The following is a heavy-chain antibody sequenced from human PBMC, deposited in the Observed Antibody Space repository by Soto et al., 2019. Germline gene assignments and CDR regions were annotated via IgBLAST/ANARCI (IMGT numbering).Heavy chain of an antibody. Sequence: GGSLRLSCAASGFTFSSYGMHWVRQAPGKGLEWVAVIWYDGSNKYYADSVKGRFTISRDNSKNTLYLQMNSLRAEDTAVYYCARDMHAGFTHYFDPWGQGTLVTVSS. J-gene: IGHJ5*02. D-gene: IGHD1-26*01. CDR2: IWYDGSNK. CDR3: ARDMHAGFTHYFDP. CDR1: GFTFSSYG. V-gene: IGHV3-33*01.